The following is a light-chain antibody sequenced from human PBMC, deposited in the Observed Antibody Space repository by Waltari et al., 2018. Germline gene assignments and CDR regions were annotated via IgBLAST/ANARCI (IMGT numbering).Light chain of an antibody. V-gene: IGKV1-6*01. CDR2: AAS. J-gene: IGKJ1*01. CDR1: QAIRNE. Sequence: CRASQAIRNELGWYQQKPGKAPKLLIYAASSLQTGVPSRFSGSGSGTDFTLTITSLQPEDFAIYYCLQDSNYPRTFGQGTKVEIK. CDR3: LQDSNYPRT.